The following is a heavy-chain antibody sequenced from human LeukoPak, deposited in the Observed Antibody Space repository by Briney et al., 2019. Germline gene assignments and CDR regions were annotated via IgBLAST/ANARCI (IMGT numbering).Heavy chain of an antibody. V-gene: IGHV4-38-2*02. D-gene: IGHD3-9*01. J-gene: IGHJ5*02. Sequence: SETQSLTCTVSGYSISSGYYWGWIRQPPGKGLEWIGSIYHSGSTYYNPSLKSRVTISVDTSKNHFSLKLSSVTAADTAVYYCARHLGEYYDILTGYYAMGVNWFDPWGQGTLVTVSS. CDR3: ARHLGEYYDILTGYYAMGVNWFDP. CDR2: IYHSGST. CDR1: GYSISSGYY.